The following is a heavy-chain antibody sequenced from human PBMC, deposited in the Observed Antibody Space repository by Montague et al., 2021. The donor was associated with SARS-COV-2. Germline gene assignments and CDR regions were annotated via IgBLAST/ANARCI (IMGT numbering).Heavy chain of an antibody. J-gene: IGHJ4*02. V-gene: IGHV4-39*01. CDR2: VDYSGNT. Sequence: SETLSLTCTVTGGPISGSSDYWGWIRQSPGKGLEWIASVDYSGNTYYSPSLKSRLTISVDTSKNQFSLKLNSVTAADTALYYRARREYSYGWGDWGQGTLVPVSS. CDR3: ARREYSYGWGD. D-gene: IGHD5-18*01. CDR1: GGPISGSSDY.